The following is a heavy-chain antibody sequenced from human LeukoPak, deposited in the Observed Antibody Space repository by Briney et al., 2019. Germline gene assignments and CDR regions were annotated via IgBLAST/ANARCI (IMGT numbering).Heavy chain of an antibody. J-gene: IGHJ6*03. CDR2: TYYRSKWYN. CDR3: ARSSGGNYDYYYYYMDV. CDR1: GVSVSSNSAA. Sequence: SQTLSLTCAISGVSVSSNSAAWNWIRQSPSRGLEWLGRTYYRSKWYNDYAVSVKSRITINPDTSKNQFSLQLNSVTPEDTAVYYCARSSGGNYDYYYYYMDVWGKGTTVTVSS. V-gene: IGHV6-1*01. D-gene: IGHD4-23*01.